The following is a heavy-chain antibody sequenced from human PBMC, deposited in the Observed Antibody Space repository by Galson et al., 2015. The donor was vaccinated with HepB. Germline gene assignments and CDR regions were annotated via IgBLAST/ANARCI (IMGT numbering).Heavy chain of an antibody. CDR2: ISSNSNYI. CDR3: AREGVGAPYTYYYGLDV. D-gene: IGHD1-26*01. J-gene: IGHJ6*02. Sequence: SLRLSCAASGFALSSYSMHWVRQAPGKGLEWVSSISSNSNYINYVDSVKGRFTISRDNAKSSLYLLMNSLRAEDTAVFYCAREGVGAPYTYYYGLDVWGQGTTVTVSS. V-gene: IGHV3-21*01. CDR1: GFALSSYS.